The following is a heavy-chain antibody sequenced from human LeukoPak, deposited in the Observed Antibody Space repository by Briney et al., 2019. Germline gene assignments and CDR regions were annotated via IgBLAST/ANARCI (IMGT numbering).Heavy chain of an antibody. V-gene: IGHV3-9*02. J-gene: IGHJ4*02. CDR3: AKGQVDTAMGDFDY. CDR1: GFTSDDYA. CDR2: ISWNSGSI. Sequence: GRSLRLSCAASGFTSDDYAMHWVRQAPGKGLEWVSGISWNSGSIGYADSVKGRFTISRDNAKNSLYLQMNSLRAEDTALYYCAKGQVDTAMGDFDYWGQGTLVTVSS. D-gene: IGHD5-18*01.